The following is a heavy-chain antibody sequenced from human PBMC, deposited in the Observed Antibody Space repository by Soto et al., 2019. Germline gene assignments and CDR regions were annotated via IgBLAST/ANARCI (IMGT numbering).Heavy chain of an antibody. Sequence: PSETLSLTCTVSGGSISSGGYYWSWIRQHPGKGLEWIGYIYYSGSTYYNPSLKSRVTISVDTSKNQFSLKLSSVTAADTAVYYCARTSDRVTTLVYWGQGTLVTVSS. CDR1: GGSISSGGYY. J-gene: IGHJ4*02. CDR3: ARTSDRVTTLVY. D-gene: IGHD4-17*01. V-gene: IGHV4-31*03. CDR2: IYYSGST.